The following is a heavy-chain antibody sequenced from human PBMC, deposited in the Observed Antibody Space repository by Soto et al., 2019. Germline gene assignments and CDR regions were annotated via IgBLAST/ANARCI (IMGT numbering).Heavy chain of an antibody. CDR1: GGTFSTYA. V-gene: IGHV1-69*06. CDR3: ARQMVNSGWYYGNWFDP. Sequence: QEQLVQSGAEVKKPGSSVKVSCKVSGGTFSTYAISWVRQAPGKGLEWMGGIIPIFNTAKYAQKFQGRVTSTADKSTSTAHMELSSLRSEDTAVYYCARQMVNSGWYYGNWFDPWGQGTLVTVSS. J-gene: IGHJ5*02. CDR2: IIPIFNTA. D-gene: IGHD6-19*01.